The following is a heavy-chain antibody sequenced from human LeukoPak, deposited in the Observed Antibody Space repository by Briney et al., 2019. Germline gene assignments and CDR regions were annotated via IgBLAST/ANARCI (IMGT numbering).Heavy chain of an antibody. V-gene: IGHV3-11*01. CDR3: ARDYDFWSGSQGMDV. CDR1: GFTFSDYY. D-gene: IGHD3-3*01. J-gene: IGHJ6*02. Sequence: GGSLRLSCAASGFTFSDYYMSWIRQAPGKGLEGLSYISSSGSTIYYADSVKGRFTISRDNAKNSLYLQMNSLRAEDTAVYYCARDYDFWSGSQGMDVWGQGTTVTVSS. CDR2: ISSSGSTI.